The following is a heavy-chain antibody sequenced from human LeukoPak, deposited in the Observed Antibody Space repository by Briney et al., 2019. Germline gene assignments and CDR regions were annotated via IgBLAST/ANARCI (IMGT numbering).Heavy chain of an antibody. Sequence: SETLSLTCTLSGGSISIYYWGWIWQPPGKGLEWIGSIYHSGSTYYNPSLKSRVTISVDTSKNQFSLKLSSVTAADTAVYYCARDIVDSSSWYYFDYWGQGTLVTVSS. CDR3: ARDIVDSSSWYYFDY. J-gene: IGHJ4*02. CDR1: GGSISIYY. V-gene: IGHV4-38-2*02. D-gene: IGHD6-13*01. CDR2: IYHSGST.